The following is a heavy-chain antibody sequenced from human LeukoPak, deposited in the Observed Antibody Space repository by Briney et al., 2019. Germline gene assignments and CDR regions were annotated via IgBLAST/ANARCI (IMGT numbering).Heavy chain of an antibody. CDR1: GYTFTGYY. CDR3: ATPKGRYYDLLTGYSTLYGMDV. J-gene: IGHJ6*02. V-gene: IGHV1-2*02. CDR2: INPNSGGT. Sequence: ASVKVSCKASGYTFTGYYMHWVRQAPGQGLEWMGWINPNSGGTNYAQKFQGRVTMTRDTSISTAYMELSRLRSDDTAVYYCATPKGRYYDLLTGYSTLYGMDVWGQGTTVTVSS. D-gene: IGHD3-9*01.